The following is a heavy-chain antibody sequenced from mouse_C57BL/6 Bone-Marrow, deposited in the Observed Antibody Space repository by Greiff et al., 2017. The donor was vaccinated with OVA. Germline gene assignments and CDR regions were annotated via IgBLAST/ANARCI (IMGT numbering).Heavy chain of an antibody. CDR3: TRLLDAMDY. V-gene: IGHV5-9-1*02. Sequence: EVKLQESGEGLVKPGGSLKLSCAASGFTFSSYAMSWVRQTPEKRLEWVAYISSGGDYIYYADTVNGRFTISRDNARNTLYLQMSSLKSEDTAMYYCTRLLDAMDYWGQGTSVTVSS. D-gene: IGHD2-1*01. CDR2: ISSGGDYI. J-gene: IGHJ4*01. CDR1: GFTFSSYA.